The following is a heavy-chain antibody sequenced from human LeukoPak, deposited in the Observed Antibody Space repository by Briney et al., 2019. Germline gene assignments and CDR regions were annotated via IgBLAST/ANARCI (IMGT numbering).Heavy chain of an antibody. J-gene: IGHJ5*01. CDR2: IYYSGST. D-gene: IGHD1-7*01. CDR3: AREWNYVIDS. V-gene: IGHV4-59*01. Sequence: SETLSLTCAVYGGSFSGYYWSWIRQPPGKGLEWIGYIYYSGSTTYNPSLKSRVTISVDTSKNQFSVKLSSVTAADTAVYYCAREWNYVIDSWGQGTLVTVSS. CDR1: GGSFSGYY.